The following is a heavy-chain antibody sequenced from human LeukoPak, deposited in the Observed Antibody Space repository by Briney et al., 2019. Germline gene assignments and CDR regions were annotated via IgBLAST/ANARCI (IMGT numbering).Heavy chain of an antibody. J-gene: IGHJ4*02. CDR3: ARSISIAAGKFDY. CDR2: IHPGDSDT. Sequence: GESLKISCQASGYTFSNYWIGWVRQMPGKGLEWMGIIHPGDSDTRYSPSFQGHITISADKSISTAYLQWSSLKASDTAMYYCARSISIAAGKFDYWGQGALVTVSS. D-gene: IGHD6-13*01. V-gene: IGHV5-51*06. CDR1: GYTFSNYW.